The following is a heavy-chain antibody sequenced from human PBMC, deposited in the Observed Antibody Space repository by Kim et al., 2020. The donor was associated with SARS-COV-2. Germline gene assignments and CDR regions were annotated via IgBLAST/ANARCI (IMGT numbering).Heavy chain of an antibody. CDR1: GYSFTSYW. V-gene: IGHV5-10-1*01. D-gene: IGHD3-9*01. J-gene: IGHJ4*02. Sequence: GESLKISCKGSGYSFTSYWISWVRQMPGKGLEWMGRIDPSDSYTNYSPSFQGHVTISADKSISTAYLQWSSLKASDTAMYYCARLKEGGHFDWLLYFDYWGQGTLVTVSS. CDR2: IDPSDSYT. CDR3: ARLKEGGHFDWLLYFDY.